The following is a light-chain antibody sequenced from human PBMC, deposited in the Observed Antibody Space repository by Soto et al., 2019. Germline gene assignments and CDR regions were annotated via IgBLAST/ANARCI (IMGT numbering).Light chain of an antibody. CDR1: QSIDNW. CDR2: KAS. Sequence: DIQVTQSPSTLSASVGDRVTITCRASQSIDNWLAWYQHKPGKAPKLLIFKASALESGVPSRFSGSGSGTEFTLTISSLQPDDFATYYCQQYNGNSRTFGQGTKVEIE. V-gene: IGKV1-5*03. CDR3: QQYNGNSRT. J-gene: IGKJ1*01.